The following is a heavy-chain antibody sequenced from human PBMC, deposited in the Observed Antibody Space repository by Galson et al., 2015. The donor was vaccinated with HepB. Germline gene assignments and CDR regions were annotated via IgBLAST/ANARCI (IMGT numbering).Heavy chain of an antibody. J-gene: IGHJ3*02. Sequence: SLRLSCAGSGFTFDEYAMHWARQAPGKGLEWVSGISRSSTGIGYAESVKGRFTISRDNARNSLYLQMNGLRAEDTALYYCAKGSTVSTIDGFDIRGQGTVVTVSS. D-gene: IGHD5/OR15-5a*01. CDR2: ISRSSTGI. CDR1: GFTFDEYA. V-gene: IGHV3-9*01. CDR3: AKGSTVSTIDGFDI.